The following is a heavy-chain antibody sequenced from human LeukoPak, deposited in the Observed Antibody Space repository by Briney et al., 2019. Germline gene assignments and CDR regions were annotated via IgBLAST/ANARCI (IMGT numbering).Heavy chain of an antibody. D-gene: IGHD3-22*01. CDR3: ARRRYYDSTGYFE. CDR2: VYYTGRT. J-gene: IGHJ1*01. Sequence: PSETLSLTCTVSGDFISSSSYYWGWIRQPPGKGLEWIGDVYYTGRTYNNPSLKSRVFISIDTSKNYFSLNLNFVTAADTAVYYCARRRYYDSTGYFEWGRGSLVTVSS. CDR1: GDFISSSSYY. V-gene: IGHV4-39*02.